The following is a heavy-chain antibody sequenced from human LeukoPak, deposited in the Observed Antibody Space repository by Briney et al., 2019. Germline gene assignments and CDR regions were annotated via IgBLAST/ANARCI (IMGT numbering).Heavy chain of an antibody. J-gene: IGHJ4*02. Sequence: SVKVSCKASGGTFSSYAISWVRQAPGQGLEWMGGIIPIFGTANYAQKFQGRVTITADKSTSTAYMELSSLRSEDTAVYYCARDVYGSGSFYHYWGQRTLVTVSS. CDR1: GGTFSSYA. CDR3: ARDVYGSGSFYHY. CDR2: IIPIFGTA. V-gene: IGHV1-69*06. D-gene: IGHD3-10*01.